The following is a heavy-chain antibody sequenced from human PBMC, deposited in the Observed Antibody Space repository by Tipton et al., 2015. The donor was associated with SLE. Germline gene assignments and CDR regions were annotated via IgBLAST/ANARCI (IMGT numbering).Heavy chain of an antibody. D-gene: IGHD2-15*01. V-gene: IGHV4-34*01. CDR2: INHSGST. CDR1: GGSFSGYY. J-gene: IGHJ4*02. Sequence: TLSLTCSVYGGSFSGYYWSWIRQPPGKGLEWIGEINHSGSTNYNPSLKSRVTISVDTSKNQFSLKRSSVTAADTAVYYCARKGNCSGGICFDYWGQGTLVTVSS. CDR3: ARKGNCSGGICFDY.